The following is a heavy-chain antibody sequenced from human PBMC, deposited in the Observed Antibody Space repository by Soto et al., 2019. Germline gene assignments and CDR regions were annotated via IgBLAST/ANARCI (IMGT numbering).Heavy chain of an antibody. J-gene: IGHJ4*02. CDR2: LYSTGTL. CDR3: ASENESYRSLDY. Sequence: PSETLSLTCIVSGDSISYYTWTWIRQPAGKTLEWIGRLYSTGTLTYNPTLKSRVTMSVDTSKNQLSLTLNSVTAADTAVYFCASENESYRSLDYWGQGTVVTVYS. D-gene: IGHD3-16*02. CDR1: GDSISYYT. V-gene: IGHV4-4*07.